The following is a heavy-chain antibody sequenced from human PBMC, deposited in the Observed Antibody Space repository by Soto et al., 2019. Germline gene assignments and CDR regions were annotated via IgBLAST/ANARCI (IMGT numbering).Heavy chain of an antibody. CDR2: IDPSDSYS. CDR3: ARPLYGAARTFDY. J-gene: IGHJ4*02. Sequence: GESLKISCKGSGYEFTSYWISWVRQMPGKGLEWMGRIDPSDSYSDYNPSFQGHVTISTDKSIATAYLQWSNLTASDRAMYYCARPLYGAARTFDYWGQGTLVTVSS. V-gene: IGHV5-10-1*01. CDR1: GYEFTSYW. D-gene: IGHD2-8*01.